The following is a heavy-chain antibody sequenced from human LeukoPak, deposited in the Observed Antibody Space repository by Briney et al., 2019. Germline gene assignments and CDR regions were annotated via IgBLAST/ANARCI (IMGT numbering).Heavy chain of an antibody. V-gene: IGHV1-2*06. CDR1: GYTFTGYY. Sequence: GASVKVSCKASGYTFTGYYMHCVRQAPGQGLEWMGRINPNSGGTNYAQKFQGRVTMTRDTSISTAYMELGRLRSDDTAVYYCAREDIRYFDWLYNYYYYGMDVWGQGTTVTVSS. CDR2: INPNSGGT. D-gene: IGHD3-9*01. CDR3: AREDIRYFDWLYNYYYYGMDV. J-gene: IGHJ6*02.